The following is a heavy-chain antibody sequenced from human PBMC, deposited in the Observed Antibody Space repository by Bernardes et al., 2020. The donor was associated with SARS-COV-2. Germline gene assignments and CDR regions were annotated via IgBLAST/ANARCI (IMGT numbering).Heavy chain of an antibody. CDR3: ARGALDGSGRYVVDW. CDR1: GFTFSSYW. D-gene: IGHD6-19*01. J-gene: IGHJ4*02. Sequence: GGSLRLSCAASGFTFSSYWMHWVRQAPGKGLVWVSRINSDGSSTSYADSVKGRFTISRDNAKNTLYLQMNSLRADDTAVYFCARGALDGSGRYVVDWWGQGTLVTVSS. V-gene: IGHV3-74*01. CDR2: INSDGSST.